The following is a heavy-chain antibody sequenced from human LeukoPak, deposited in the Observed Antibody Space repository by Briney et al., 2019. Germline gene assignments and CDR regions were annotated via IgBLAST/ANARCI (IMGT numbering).Heavy chain of an antibody. D-gene: IGHD3-3*01. CDR2: ISAYNGNT. V-gene: IGHV1-18*01. CDR1: GYTFTSYG. J-gene: IGHJ4*02. CDR3: ARDLGLRFLEWSTVDY. Sequence: ASVKVSCKASGYTFTSYGIIWVRQAPGQGLEWMGWISAYNGNTNYSQKLHGRVTMTTDTSTSTAYMELRSLRCADTAVYYCARDLGLRFLEWSTVDYWGQGTLVTVSS.